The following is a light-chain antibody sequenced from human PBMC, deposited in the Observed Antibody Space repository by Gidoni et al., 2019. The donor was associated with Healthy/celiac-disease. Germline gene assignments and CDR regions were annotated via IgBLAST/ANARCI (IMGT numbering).Light chain of an antibody. CDR1: QSVSSY. J-gene: IGKJ3*01. Sequence: EIVLTQSPATLSLSPGERATLSCRASQSVSSYLAWYQQKPGQAPRLLIYDASNRATGIPARFSGSGSGTDFTLTISSLEPEDFAVYYCQQRSNWPPPFTFGPXTKVNIK. CDR3: QQRSNWPPPFT. CDR2: DAS. V-gene: IGKV3-11*01.